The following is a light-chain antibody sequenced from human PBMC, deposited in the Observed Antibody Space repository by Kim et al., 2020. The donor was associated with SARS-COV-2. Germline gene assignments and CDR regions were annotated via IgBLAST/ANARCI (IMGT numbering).Light chain of an antibody. J-gene: IGLJ2*01. Sequence: SITISCTGTSRDVGAYNYVFWYQQHPGKAPKLMIYDVSNRPSGVSSRFSGSKSGNTASLTISGLQAEDEADYYCSSYTSSSTLDVVFGGGTQLTVL. V-gene: IGLV2-14*03. CDR3: SSYTSSSTLDVV. CDR2: DVS. CDR1: SRDVGAYNY.